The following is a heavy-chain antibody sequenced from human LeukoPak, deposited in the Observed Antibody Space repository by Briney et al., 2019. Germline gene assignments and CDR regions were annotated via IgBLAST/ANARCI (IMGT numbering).Heavy chain of an antibody. J-gene: IGHJ3*02. CDR1: GFTFSSYS. CDR3: ARDLLSYYDSSGYSSAFDI. Sequence: GGSLRLSCAASGFTFSSYSMNWARQAPGKGLEWVSSISSSSSYIYYAGSVKGRFTISRDNAKNSLYLQMNSLRAEDTAVYYCARDLLSYYDSSGYSSAFDIWGQGTMVTVSS. CDR2: ISSSSSYI. V-gene: IGHV3-21*01. D-gene: IGHD3-22*01.